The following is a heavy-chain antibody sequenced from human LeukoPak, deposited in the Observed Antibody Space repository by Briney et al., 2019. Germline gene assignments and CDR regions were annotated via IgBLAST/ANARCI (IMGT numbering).Heavy chain of an antibody. CDR3: ASGRWLQFNDY. CDR2: IHDSGST. V-gene: IGHV4-59*01. D-gene: IGHD5-24*01. J-gene: IGHJ4*02. Sequence: SETLSLICTVSGASISRYYWSWIRQAPGKGLEWIGYIHDSGSTDYNPSPKSRVTISIDTSRNQFSLRVSSVTAADTAVYYCASGRWLQFNDYWGQGALVTVSS. CDR1: GASISRYY.